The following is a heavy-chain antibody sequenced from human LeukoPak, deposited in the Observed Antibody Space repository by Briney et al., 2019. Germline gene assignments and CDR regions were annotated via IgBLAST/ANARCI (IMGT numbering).Heavy chain of an antibody. CDR1: GFTFSSYW. V-gene: IGHV3-7*01. CDR3: ARDSSGNY. CDR2: IKKDGSEK. J-gene: IGHJ4*02. Sequence: PGGSLRLSCAASGFTFSSYWMSWVRQAPGKGLEWVATIKKDGSEKYNVDSVKGRFTISRDNAKSSLYLQMNSLRGDDTAVYYCARDSSGNYWGQGTLVTVSS. D-gene: IGHD6-19*01.